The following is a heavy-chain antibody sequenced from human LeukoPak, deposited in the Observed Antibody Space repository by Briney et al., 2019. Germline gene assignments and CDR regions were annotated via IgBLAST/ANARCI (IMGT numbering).Heavy chain of an antibody. V-gene: IGHV3-48*04. J-gene: IGHJ4*02. D-gene: IGHD6-19*01. CDR2: ISSSSSTI. Sequence: LAGGSLRLSCAASGFTFSSYGMNWVRQAPGKGLEWVSYISSSSSTIYYADSVKGRFTISRDNAKNSLYLQMNSLRAEDTAVYYCARVRGIAVAGEIDYWGQGTLVTVSS. CDR3: ARVRGIAVAGEIDY. CDR1: GFTFSSYG.